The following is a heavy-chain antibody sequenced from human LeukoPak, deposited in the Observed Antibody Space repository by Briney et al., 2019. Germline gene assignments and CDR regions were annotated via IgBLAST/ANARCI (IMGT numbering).Heavy chain of an antibody. CDR1: GFTIDDYG. Sequence: GGSLGLSCAASGFTIDDYGMSWVRQVPGKGLDCVSGINWNGGSTGYADSVKGRFTISRDNAKNSLYLQMNSLRAEDTALYYCASGDSNGWYFDNWGQGTLVSVSS. CDR2: INWNGGST. J-gene: IGHJ4*02. V-gene: IGHV3-20*04. CDR3: ASGDSNGWYFDN. D-gene: IGHD6-19*01.